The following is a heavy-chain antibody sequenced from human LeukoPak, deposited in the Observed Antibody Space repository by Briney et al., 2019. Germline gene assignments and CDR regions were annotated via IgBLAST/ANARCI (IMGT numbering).Heavy chain of an antibody. CDR2: TYPSGST. CDR1: GGSISSYY. Sequence: SETLSLTCTVSGGSISSYYWSWIRQPAGKGLELIGRTYPSGSTNYYPSLKSRVTMSVDTSKNQFSLKLSSVTAADTAVYYCARAPTGTGGWNWFDPWGQGTLVTVSS. CDR3: ARAPTGTGGWNWFDP. V-gene: IGHV4-4*07. J-gene: IGHJ5*02. D-gene: IGHD1-1*01.